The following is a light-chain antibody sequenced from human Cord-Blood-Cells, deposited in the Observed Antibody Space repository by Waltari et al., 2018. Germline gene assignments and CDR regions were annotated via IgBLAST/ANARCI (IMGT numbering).Light chain of an antibody. Sequence: EIVLTKSPATLSLSPGERATISCRASQSVSSYLAWYQQKPGQAPRLLIYNASNRATGIAARFSGSGAGTDFTLTISSLEPEDFAVYYCQQRSNWPRITFGQGTRLEIK. J-gene: IGKJ5*01. CDR2: NAS. V-gene: IGKV3-11*01. CDR3: QQRSNWPRIT. CDR1: QSVSSY.